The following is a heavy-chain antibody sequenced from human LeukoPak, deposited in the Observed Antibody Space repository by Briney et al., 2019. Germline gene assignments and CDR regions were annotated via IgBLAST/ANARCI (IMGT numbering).Heavy chain of an antibody. D-gene: IGHD3-22*01. V-gene: IGHV1-69*13. Sequence: GASVKVSCKASGGTFSSYAISWVRQAPGQGLEWMGGIIPIFGTANYAQKFQGRVTITADESTSTAYMELSSLRSEDTAVYCCARGPSYYDSSGYSDWFDPWGQGTLVTVSS. CDR3: ARGPSYYDSSGYSDWFDP. CDR1: GGTFSSYA. J-gene: IGHJ5*02. CDR2: IIPIFGTA.